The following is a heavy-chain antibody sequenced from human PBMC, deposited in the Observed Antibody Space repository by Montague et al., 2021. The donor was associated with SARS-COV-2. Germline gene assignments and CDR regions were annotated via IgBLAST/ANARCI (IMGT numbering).Heavy chain of an antibody. Sequence: SLRLSCAASGFTFSSYEMSWVRQAPGKGLEWVSYISSSGSTIYYADSVKGRFTISRDNAKNSLYLQMNSLRAEDTAVYYCASRGLITMVRDAFDIWGQGTMVTVSS. CDR1: GFTFSSYE. CDR3: ASRGLITMVRDAFDI. J-gene: IGHJ3*02. D-gene: IGHD3-10*01. CDR2: ISSSGSTI. V-gene: IGHV3-48*03.